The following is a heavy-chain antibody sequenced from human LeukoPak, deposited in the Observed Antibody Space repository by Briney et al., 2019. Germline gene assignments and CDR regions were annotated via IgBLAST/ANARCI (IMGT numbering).Heavy chain of an antibody. CDR2: ISYSGNT. Sequence: SETLSLTCTASGGSIISSDYHWGWVRQPPGKGLEWIGTISYSGNTDYNPSLRSRVTISVDTSNNQFSLRLGSVTAADTAVYHCARHCCSGPAKRVFDIWGQGTMVTVSS. CDR1: GGSIISSDYH. J-gene: IGHJ3*02. V-gene: IGHV4-39*01. D-gene: IGHD2-15*01. CDR3: ARHCCSGPAKRVFDI.